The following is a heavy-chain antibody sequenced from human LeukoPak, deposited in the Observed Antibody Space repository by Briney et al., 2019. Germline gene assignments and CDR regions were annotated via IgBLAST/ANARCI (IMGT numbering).Heavy chain of an antibody. CDR2: LTSGSSYI. V-gene: IGHV3-21*04. CDR3: AKDRGRYYDSSGYYWGYYFDS. J-gene: IGHJ4*02. D-gene: IGHD3-22*01. Sequence: GGSLRLSCSASGFTFETYTMNWVRQAPGKGLEWISSLTSGSSYIHYADSVKGRFTIYRDNSMDTLYLQMSSLRAEDTAVYYCAKDRGRYYDSSGYYWGYYFDSWGQGILVTVST. CDR1: GFTFETYT.